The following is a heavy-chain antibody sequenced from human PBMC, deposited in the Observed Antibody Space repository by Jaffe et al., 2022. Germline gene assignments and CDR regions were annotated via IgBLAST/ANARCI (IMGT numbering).Heavy chain of an antibody. V-gene: IGHV4-34*01. CDR3: ARGRSGSYLWYFDL. CDR1: GGSFSGYY. D-gene: IGHD1-26*01. Sequence: QVQLQQWGAGLLKPSETLSLTCAVYGGSFSGYYWSWIRQPPGKGLEWIGEINHSGSTNYNPSLKSRVTISVDTSKNQFSLKLSSVTAADTAVYYCARGRSGSYLWYFDLWGRGTLVTVSS. CDR2: INHSGST. J-gene: IGHJ2*01.